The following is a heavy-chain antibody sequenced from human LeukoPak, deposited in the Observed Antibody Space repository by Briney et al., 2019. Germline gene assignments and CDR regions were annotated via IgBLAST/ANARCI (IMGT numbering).Heavy chain of an antibody. CDR2: ISSSGTTI. J-gene: IGHJ4*02. CDR3: AKGSGSSSRYGVDY. D-gene: IGHD6-13*01. CDR1: GFTFSDYT. Sequence: GGSLRLSCAASGFTFSDYTMNWVRQAPGKGLEWVSYISSSGTTIYYADSVKGRFTISRDNTKNSLYLQMNSLRAEDTALYYCAKGSGSSSRYGVDYWGQGTLVTVSS. V-gene: IGHV3-48*01.